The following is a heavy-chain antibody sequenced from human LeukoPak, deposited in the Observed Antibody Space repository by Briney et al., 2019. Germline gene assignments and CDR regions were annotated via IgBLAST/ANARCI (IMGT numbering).Heavy chain of an antibody. CDR3: ARDRKGQWLNEFDY. V-gene: IGHV1-18*01. CDR1: GYTFTSYG. D-gene: IGHD6-19*01. CDR2: ISAYNGNT. Sequence: GASVKVSCKASGYTFTSYGISWVRQAPGQGLEWMGWISAYNGNTNYAQKLQGRSTMSTDTSTSTAYMELRSLRSDDTAVYYCARDRKGQWLNEFDYWGQGTLVTVSS. J-gene: IGHJ4*02.